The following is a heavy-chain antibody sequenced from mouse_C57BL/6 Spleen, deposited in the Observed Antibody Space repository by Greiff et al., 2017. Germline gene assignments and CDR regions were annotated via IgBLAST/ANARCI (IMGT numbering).Heavy chain of an antibody. J-gene: IGHJ2*01. V-gene: IGHV1-50*01. CDR3: ARRGTGDY. CDR1: GYTFTSYW. D-gene: IGHD3-3*01. CDR2: IDPSDSYT. Sequence: VQLQQPGAELVKPGASVKLSCKASGYTFTSYWMQWVKQRPGQGLEWIGEIDPSDSYTNYNQKFKGKATLTVDTSSSTAYMQLSSLTSEDSAVXYCARRGTGDYWGQGTTLTVSS.